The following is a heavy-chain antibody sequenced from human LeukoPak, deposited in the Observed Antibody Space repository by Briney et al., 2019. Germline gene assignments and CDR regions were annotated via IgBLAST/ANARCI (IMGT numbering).Heavy chain of an antibody. CDR3: AEGPMTTVTTGNFDY. J-gene: IGHJ4*02. CDR2: ISGSYGST. V-gene: IGHV3-23*01. D-gene: IGHD4-17*01. CDR1: GFTLSSYA. Sequence: PGGSLRLSCAASGFTLSSYAMSWVRQAPGKGLEWVSTISGSYGSTYYADSVKGRFTISRDSSKNTLYLQMDSLRAEDTAVYYCAEGPMTTVTTGNFDYWGQGTLVTVSS.